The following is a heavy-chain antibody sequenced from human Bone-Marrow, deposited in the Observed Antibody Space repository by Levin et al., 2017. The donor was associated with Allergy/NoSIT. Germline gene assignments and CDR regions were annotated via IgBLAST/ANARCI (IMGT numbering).Heavy chain of an antibody. CDR1: GFSLSTSGMC. V-gene: IGHV2-70*01. CDR3: ARIPYCSSTYYYYGMDV. D-gene: IGHD2-2*01. J-gene: IGHJ6*02. CDR2: IDWDDDK. Sequence: TLSLTCTFSGFSLSTSGMCVSWIRQPPGKALEWLALIDWDDDKYYSTSLKTRLTISKDTSKNQVVLTMTNMDPVDTATYYCARIPYCSSTYYYYGMDVWGQGTTVTVSS.